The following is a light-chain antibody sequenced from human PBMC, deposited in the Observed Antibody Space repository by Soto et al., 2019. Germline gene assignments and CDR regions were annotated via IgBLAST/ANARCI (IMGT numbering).Light chain of an antibody. J-gene: IGKJ5*01. V-gene: IGKV3-11*01. CDR2: GAS. CDR3: QQYFTSPIT. Sequence: EIVLTQSPATLSAFPGDRVTLSCRASQSVNSRLAWYQHKPGQAPRLLISGASNRASGIPARFSAWGSGTDFTLTISRVDPADFAFYYCQQYFTSPITFGQGTRLEI. CDR1: QSVNSR.